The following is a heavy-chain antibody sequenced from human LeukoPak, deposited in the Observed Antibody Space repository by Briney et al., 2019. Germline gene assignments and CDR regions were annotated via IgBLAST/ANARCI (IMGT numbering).Heavy chain of an antibody. CDR2: ISWNSGSI. V-gene: IGHV3-9*01. Sequence: GGSLRLSCAASGFTFDDYAMHWVRQAPGKGLEWVSGISWNSGSIGYADSVKGRFTISRDNAKNSLYLQMNSLRAEDTALYYCAKDIARLATMVAFDIWGQGTLVTVSS. CDR1: GFTFDDYA. D-gene: IGHD3-10*01. CDR3: AKDIARLATMVAFDI. J-gene: IGHJ4*02.